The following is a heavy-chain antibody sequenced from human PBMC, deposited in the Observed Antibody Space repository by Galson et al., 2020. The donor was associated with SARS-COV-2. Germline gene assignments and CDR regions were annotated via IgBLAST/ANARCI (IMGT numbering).Heavy chain of an antibody. D-gene: IGHD2-15*01. CDR2: IYWNGDN. CDR3: SLKERDCSGGSCDVVDY. CDR1: GFSLTTSGVA. Sequence: SGPKLVNPTPTLTLTCTSSGFSLTTSGVAVGWIRQPPANAPEWLALIYWNGDNRYNPSLKSRLTITKDTSRNQVVLIVTNMDPVDTATYYVSLKERDCSGGSCDVVDYLGQGTLGTVSS. V-gene: IGHV2-5*01. J-gene: IGHJ4*02.